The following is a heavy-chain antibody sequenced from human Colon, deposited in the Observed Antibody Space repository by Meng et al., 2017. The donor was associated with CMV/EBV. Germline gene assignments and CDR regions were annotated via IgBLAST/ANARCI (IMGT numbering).Heavy chain of an antibody. CDR1: GFSLTTTGAG. CDR2: IHWDDDK. Sequence: ITLKESGPALVKPTQTLTLTCTFSGFSLTTTGAGVAWVRQPPGKAPELLALIHWDDDKRYSPSLKNRLNITKDTSKSQVVLSMTDLDPADTGTFYCARHSLTILTDWGQGALVTVSS. CDR3: ARHSLTILTD. J-gene: IGHJ4*02. V-gene: IGHV2-5*02. D-gene: IGHD2-8*02.